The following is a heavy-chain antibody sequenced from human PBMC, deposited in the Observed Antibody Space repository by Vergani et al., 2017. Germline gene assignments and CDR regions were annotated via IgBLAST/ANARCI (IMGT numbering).Heavy chain of an antibody. CDR1: GFSIDNGYY. Sequence: QVQLQESGPGLVKPSETLSLTCAVSGFSIDNGYYWDWTRQPPGKGLEWIGSIYRTGRTHFNPALKSRVTISVDTSNNHFSLRLTSLTDADTPVYYCARVSGIVYDIFSGTQYFFDFWGQGTLVTVSS. D-gene: IGHD3-9*01. J-gene: IGHJ4*02. CDR2: IYRTGRT. CDR3: ARVSGIVYDIFSGTQYFFDF. V-gene: IGHV4-38-2*01.